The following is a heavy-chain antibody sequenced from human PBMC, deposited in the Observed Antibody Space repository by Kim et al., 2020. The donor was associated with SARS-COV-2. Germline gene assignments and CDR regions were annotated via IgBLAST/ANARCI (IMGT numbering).Heavy chain of an antibody. CDR2: TTSIGTT. J-gene: IGHJ4*02. V-gene: IGHV3-23*01. CDR1: GFTFSTHA. CDR3: AKDGYGSAIYYSQNFDY. Sequence: GGSLRLSCAASGFTFSTHAMSWVRQAPGKGLEWVSTTTSIGTTYCADSVKGRFTFSRDNSKRTLSLQMNNLRAEDTAVYYCAKDGYGSAIYYSQNFDYWGQGILVTVSS. D-gene: IGHD3-10*01.